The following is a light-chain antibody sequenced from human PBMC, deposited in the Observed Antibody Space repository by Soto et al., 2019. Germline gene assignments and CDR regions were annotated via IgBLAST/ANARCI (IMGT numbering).Light chain of an antibody. CDR1: SSDVGGYNY. CDR3: SSYTSSSTLVV. V-gene: IGLV2-14*01. CDR2: EVN. J-gene: IGLJ2*01. Sequence: QSVLTQPASVSGSPGQSITISCTGTSSDVGGYNYVSWYQQHPGKAPKLMIYEVNNRPSGVSNRFSGSKSGNTASLTISGLQAEDGADYYCSSYTSSSTLVVFGGGTKLTVL.